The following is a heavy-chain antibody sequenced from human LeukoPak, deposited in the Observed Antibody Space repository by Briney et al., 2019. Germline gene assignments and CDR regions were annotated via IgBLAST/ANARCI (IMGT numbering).Heavy chain of an antibody. CDR2: ISSSGSTI. J-gene: IGHJ3*02. CDR3: ARPSPLTDAFDI. V-gene: IGHV3-48*03. CDR1: GFTFSSYE. Sequence: GGSLRLSCAASGFTFSSYEMNWVRQAPGKGLEWVSYISSSGSTIYYADSVKGRFTISRDNAKNSLYLQTNSLRAEDTAVYYCARPSPLTDAFDIWGQGTMVTVSS.